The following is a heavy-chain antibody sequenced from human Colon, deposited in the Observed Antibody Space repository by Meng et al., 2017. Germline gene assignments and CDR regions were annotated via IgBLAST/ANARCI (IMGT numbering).Heavy chain of an antibody. CDR1: GFTFSSYS. D-gene: IGHD3-10*01. V-gene: IGHV3-21*01. CDR2: ISSSSSYI. CDR3: ARSITMVRGSALGFDY. J-gene: IGHJ4*02. Sequence: GGSLRLSCAASGFTFSSYSMNWVRQAPGKGLEWVSSISSSSSYIYYADSVKGRFTISRDNAKNSLYLQMNSLRAEDTAVYYCARSITMVRGSALGFDYWGQGILVTVSS.